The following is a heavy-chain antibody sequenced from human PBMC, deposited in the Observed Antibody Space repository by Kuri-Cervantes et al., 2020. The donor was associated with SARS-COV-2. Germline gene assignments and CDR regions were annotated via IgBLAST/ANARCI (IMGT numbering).Heavy chain of an antibody. J-gene: IGHJ4*02. CDR2: IYYSGST. Sequence: ESLKISCTVSGGSISSSSYYWGWIRQPPGKGLEWIGNIYYSGSTYYNPSLKIRVTISVDTSTNQFSLKLSSVTAADTAVYYCARHARGWYRDDYWGQGTLVTVSS. CDR1: GGSISSSSYY. CDR3: ARHARGWYRDDY. V-gene: IGHV4-39*01. D-gene: IGHD6-19*01.